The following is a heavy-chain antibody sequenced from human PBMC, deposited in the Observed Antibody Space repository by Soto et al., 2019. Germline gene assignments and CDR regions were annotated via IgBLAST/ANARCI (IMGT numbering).Heavy chain of an antibody. CDR3: AKGGENYDFWSGYYTSQLGAFDI. V-gene: IGHV3-23*01. CDR1: GFTFSSYA. CDR2: ISGSGGST. D-gene: IGHD3-3*01. J-gene: IGHJ3*02. Sequence: GGSLRLSCAASGFTFSSYAMSWVRQAPGKGLEWVSVISGSGGSTYYADSVKGRFTISRDNSKNTLYLQMNSLRAEDTAVYYCAKGGENYDFWSGYYTSQLGAFDIWGQGTMVTVSS.